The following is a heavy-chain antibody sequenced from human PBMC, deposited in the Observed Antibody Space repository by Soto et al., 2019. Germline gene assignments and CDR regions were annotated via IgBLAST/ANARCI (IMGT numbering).Heavy chain of an antibody. CDR3: ASIRRGMATTLY. J-gene: IGHJ4*02. D-gene: IGHD1-1*01. CDR2: IYYSGST. V-gene: IGHV4-59*01. Sequence: PSETLSLTCTVSGGSISSYYWSWIRQPPGKGLEWIGYIYYSGSTNYNPSLKSRVTISVDTSKNQFSLKLSSVTAADTAVYYCASIRRGMATTLYSGQATLVSDS. CDR1: GGSISSYY.